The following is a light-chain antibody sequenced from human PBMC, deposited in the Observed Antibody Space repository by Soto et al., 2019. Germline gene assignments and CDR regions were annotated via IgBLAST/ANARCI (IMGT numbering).Light chain of an antibody. Sequence: VSAPLCDTCPISFWASQGISSWLAWYQQKPGKAPNLLIYAASSLHSGVPSRFSGSGSGTDFTLTISSLQPEDFATYYCQQANSFPLTFGGGGKVDIK. CDR1: QGISSW. CDR2: AAS. CDR3: QQANSFPLT. J-gene: IGKJ4*01. V-gene: IGKV1-12*01.